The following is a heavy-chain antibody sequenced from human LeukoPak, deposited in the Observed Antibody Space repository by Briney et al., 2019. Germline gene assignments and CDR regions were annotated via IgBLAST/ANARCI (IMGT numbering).Heavy chain of an antibody. CDR3: ARGGNYYGSGSYDY. CDR2: IYYSGST. V-gene: IGHV4-59*01. J-gene: IGHJ4*02. D-gene: IGHD3-10*01. CDR1: GGSISSYY. Sequence: PSETLSLACTVSGGSISSYYWSWIRQPPGKGLEWIGYIYYSGSTNYNPSLKSRVTISVDTSKNQFSLKLSSVTAADTAVYYCARGGNYYGSGSYDYWGQGTLLTVSS.